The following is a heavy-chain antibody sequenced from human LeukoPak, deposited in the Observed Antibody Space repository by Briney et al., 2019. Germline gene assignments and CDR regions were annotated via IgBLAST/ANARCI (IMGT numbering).Heavy chain of an antibody. CDR3: ARAPREGEVAPAIYYYDSSGPPYYMDV. D-gene: IGHD3-22*01. CDR2: ISSSSSYI. CDR1: GFTFSSYS. Sequence: PGGSLRLSCAASGFTFSSYSMNWVRQAPGKGLEWVSSISSSSSYIYYADSVKGRSTISRDNAKNSLYLQMNSLRAEDTAVYYCARAPREGEVAPAIYYYDSSGPPYYMDVWGKGTTVTVSS. V-gene: IGHV3-21*01. J-gene: IGHJ6*03.